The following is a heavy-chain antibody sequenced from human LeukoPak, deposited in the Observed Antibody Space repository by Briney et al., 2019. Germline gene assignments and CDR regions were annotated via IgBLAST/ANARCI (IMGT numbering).Heavy chain of an antibody. Sequence: PGGSLRLSCAASGFTFTSYSMNWVRQAPGKGLEWVSTISGGGGSTYYADSVKGRFTISRGNSKNTLYLQVNSLRAEDTAVYYCAKGGKWDVTPFDYWGQGNSGHRLL. J-gene: IGHJ4*02. CDR1: GFTFTSYS. CDR2: ISGGGGST. V-gene: IGHV3-23*01. D-gene: IGHD1-26*01. CDR3: AKGGKWDVTPFDY.